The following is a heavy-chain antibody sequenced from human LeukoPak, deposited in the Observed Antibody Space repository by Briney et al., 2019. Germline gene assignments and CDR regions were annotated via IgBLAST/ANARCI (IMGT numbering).Heavy chain of an antibody. D-gene: IGHD2-2*01. CDR2: ISYDGTTK. J-gene: IGHJ5*02. CDR1: GGSFSGYY. CDR3: ARDGVPRGRVRWFDP. Sequence: LSLTCAVYGGSFSGYYWSWIRQAPGKGLEWVAFISYDGTTKYYADSVKGRFTISRDTSNNTLYLQMNSLRPEDTAVYYCARDGVPRGRVRWFDPWGQGTLVTVSS. V-gene: IGHV3-30*03.